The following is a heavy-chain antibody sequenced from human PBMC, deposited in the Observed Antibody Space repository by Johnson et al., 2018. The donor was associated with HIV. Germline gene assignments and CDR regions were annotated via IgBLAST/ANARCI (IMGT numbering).Heavy chain of an antibody. V-gene: IGHV3-33*01. CDR3: ATSQSGAFDI. CDR1: GFIFNNYG. D-gene: IGHD6-6*01. J-gene: IGHJ3*02. Sequence: QVQLVESGGGVVQPGRSLRLSCAASGFIFNNYGMHWVRQAPGKGLEWVAVIWFDGSNEYYADSVKGRFTISRDNSKNTLYLQMNSLRAEDTALYYFATSQSGAFDIWGQGTMVTVSS. CDR2: IWFDGSNE.